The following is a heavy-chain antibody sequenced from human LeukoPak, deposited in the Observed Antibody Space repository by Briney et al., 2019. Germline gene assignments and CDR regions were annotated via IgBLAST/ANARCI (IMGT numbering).Heavy chain of an antibody. CDR3: ARLGIAVAGTGEEDY. V-gene: IGHV4-34*01. CDR2: INHSGST. CDR1: GGSFSGYY. J-gene: IGHJ4*02. Sequence: SETLSLTCAVYGGSFSGYYWSWIRQPPGKGLEWIGEINHSGSTNYNPSLKSRVTISVDTSKNQFSLKLSSVTAADTAVYYCARLGIAVAGTGEEDYWGQGTLVTVSS. D-gene: IGHD6-19*01.